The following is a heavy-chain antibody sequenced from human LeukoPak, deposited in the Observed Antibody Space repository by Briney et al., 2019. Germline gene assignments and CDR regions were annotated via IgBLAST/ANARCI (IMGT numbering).Heavy chain of an antibody. D-gene: IGHD3-22*01. Sequence: SETLSLTCAVYGGSFSGYCWSWIRQPPEKGLEWIGEINHIGSTNYNPSLKSRVTISPDTSKNQFSLKLSSVTAADTAVYYCARDPYYYDSSDKGDTGYWGQGTLVTVSS. CDR1: GGSFSGYC. CDR2: INHIGST. J-gene: IGHJ4*02. V-gene: IGHV4-34*01. CDR3: ARDPYYYDSSDKGDTGY.